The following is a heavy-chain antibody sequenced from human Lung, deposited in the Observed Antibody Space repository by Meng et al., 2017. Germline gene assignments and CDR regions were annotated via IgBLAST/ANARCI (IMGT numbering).Heavy chain of an antibody. V-gene: IGHV1-18*01. CDR2: LGAHPGDT. CDR3: ARGTPGRSYCDY. Sequence: HVQLLQSGAAVKQPGASLKGSCKASDYTFTGYGVCWVRQAPGQGLEWMAWLGAHPGDTSFAPKFLGRVTVTADTATATAYMELRSLRSDDTAVYYCARGTPGRSYCDYWGLGTLVTVSS. J-gene: IGHJ4*02. CDR1: DYTFTGYG. D-gene: IGHD3-10*01.